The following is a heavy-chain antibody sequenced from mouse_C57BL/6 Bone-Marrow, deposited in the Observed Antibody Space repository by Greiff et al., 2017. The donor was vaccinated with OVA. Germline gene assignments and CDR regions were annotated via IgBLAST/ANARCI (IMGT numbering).Heavy chain of an antibody. CDR2: ISSGSSTI. Sequence: EVQGVESGGGLVKPGGSLKLSCAASGFTFSDYGMHWVLQAPEQGLEWVAYISSGSSTIYYADTVKGRFTLSRDNAKNTLFLQMTSLRSEDSAMFYCARTPYHECAIDYWGQGTSVTVSS. D-gene: IGHD5-1*01. CDR1: GFTFSDYG. J-gene: IGHJ4*01. V-gene: IGHV5-17*01. CDR3: ARTPYHECAIDY.